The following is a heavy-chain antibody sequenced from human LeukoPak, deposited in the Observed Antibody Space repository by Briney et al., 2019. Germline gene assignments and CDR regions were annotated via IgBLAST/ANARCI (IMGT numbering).Heavy chain of an antibody. J-gene: IGHJ3*02. Sequence: SETLSLTCTVSGGSISSYYWTWIRQPAGRGLEWIGRLSTSGTRGTTAYNPSLKSRVAMSLDTSKNQFSLKMTSVTAADAAVYYCARSWSGGVTAADIWGQGTKVTVSS. V-gene: IGHV4-4*07. CDR2: LSTSGTRGTT. CDR3: ARSWSGGVTAADI. D-gene: IGHD3-16*01. CDR1: GGSISSYY.